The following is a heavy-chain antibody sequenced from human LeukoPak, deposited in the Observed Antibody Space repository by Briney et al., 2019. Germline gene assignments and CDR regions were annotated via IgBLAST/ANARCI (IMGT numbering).Heavy chain of an antibody. CDR1: GFTFSGYW. V-gene: IGHV3-74*01. CDR2: IDNDGHGI. D-gene: IGHD3-3*01. Sequence: GGSLRLSCVTSGFTFSGYWMHWVRQGPEKGLELVSRIDNDGHGIIYADSVRGRFTTSRDNVKNTLYLQMNSLRVEDTAVYYCAAGGGWDPSFGVVTHIDAWGKGTTVVVS. J-gene: IGHJ6*03. CDR3: AAGGGWDPSFGVVTHIDA.